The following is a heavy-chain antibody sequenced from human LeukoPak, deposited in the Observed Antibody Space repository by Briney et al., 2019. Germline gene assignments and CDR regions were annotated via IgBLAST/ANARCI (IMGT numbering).Heavy chain of an antibody. J-gene: IGHJ6*03. CDR1: GFTFSSYG. CDR2: IQYDGSNK. D-gene: IGHD5-24*01. Sequence: GGSLRLSCAASGFTFSSYGMHWVRQAPGKGLEWVAFIQYDGSNKYYADSVKGRFTISRDNSKNTLYLQMNSLRAADTAVYYCAKGPKQLLIRRSVWAYMDVWGRGTTVTISS. CDR3: AKGPKQLLIRRSVWAYMDV. V-gene: IGHV3-30*02.